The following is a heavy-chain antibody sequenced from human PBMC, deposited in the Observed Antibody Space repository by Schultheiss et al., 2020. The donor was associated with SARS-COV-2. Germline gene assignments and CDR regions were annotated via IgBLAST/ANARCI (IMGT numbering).Heavy chain of an antibody. V-gene: IGHV4-34*01. Sequence: GSLRLSCAVYGGSFSGYYWSWIRQPPGKGLEWIGEINHSGSTNYNPSLKSRVTISVDTSKNQFSLKLSSVTAADTAVYYCARDFRRSDFWSGNAHWYFDLWGRGTLVTVSS. CDR2: INHSGST. D-gene: IGHD3-3*01. J-gene: IGHJ2*01. CDR3: ARDFRRSDFWSGNAHWYFDL. CDR1: GGSFSGYY.